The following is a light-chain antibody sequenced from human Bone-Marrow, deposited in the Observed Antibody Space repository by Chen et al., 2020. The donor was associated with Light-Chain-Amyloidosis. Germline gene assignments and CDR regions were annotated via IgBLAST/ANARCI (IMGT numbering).Light chain of an antibody. Sequence: SYELTQPPSVSVSPGQPASITCSGDDLPTKYAYWYQQKPGQAPVLVIHRDTERPSGISERFSGSSSGTTATLTISGVQAEDEADYHCQSADSSGTDEVIFGGGTKLTVL. CDR2: RDT. CDR3: QSADSSGTDEVI. V-gene: IGLV3-25*03. J-gene: IGLJ2*01. CDR1: DLPTKY.